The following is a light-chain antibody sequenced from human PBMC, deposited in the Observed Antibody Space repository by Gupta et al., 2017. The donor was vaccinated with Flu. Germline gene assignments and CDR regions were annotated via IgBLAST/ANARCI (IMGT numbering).Light chain of an antibody. CDR3: QQDYNWPPWT. V-gene: IGKV3-15*01. CDR2: FAS. Sequence: EIVMTQSPATLSVSPGEKVTLSCRASQSVNNNLAWYQQKPGQAPRLLIYFASTRPPGVPARFSGSGSGTEFTLTISSLESEDFAVYYCQQDYNWPPWTFGQGTKVEVK. CDR1: QSVNNN. J-gene: IGKJ1*01.